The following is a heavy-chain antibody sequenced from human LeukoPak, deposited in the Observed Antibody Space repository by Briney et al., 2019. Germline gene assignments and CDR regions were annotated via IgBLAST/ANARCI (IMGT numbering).Heavy chain of an antibody. CDR3: ARGGGIAVAENWFDP. J-gene: IGHJ5*02. Sequence: ASVKVSCKASGYTFTSYAMNWVRQAPGQGLEWMGWINTNTGNPTYAQGFTGRFVFSLDTSVSTAYLQISSLKAEDTAVYYCARGGGIAVAENWFDPWGQGTLVSVSS. CDR2: INTNTGNP. V-gene: IGHV7-4-1*02. D-gene: IGHD6-19*01. CDR1: GYTFTSYA.